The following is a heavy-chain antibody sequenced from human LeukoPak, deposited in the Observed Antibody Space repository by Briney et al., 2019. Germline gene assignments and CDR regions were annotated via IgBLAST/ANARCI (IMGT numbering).Heavy chain of an antibody. D-gene: IGHD1-14*01. V-gene: IGHV4-59*12. CDR3: ARESIRGAFDI. Sequence: SETLSLTCSVSGGSISDYYWSWIRQPPGKGLEWIAYIHYTGTTNYNPSLKSRVTISLDTSKNQFSLKLSSVTAADTAVYYCARESIRGAFDIWGQGTMVTVSS. CDR1: GGSISDYY. J-gene: IGHJ3*02. CDR2: IHYTGTT.